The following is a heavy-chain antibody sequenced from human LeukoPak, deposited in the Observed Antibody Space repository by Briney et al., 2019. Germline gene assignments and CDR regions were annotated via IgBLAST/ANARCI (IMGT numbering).Heavy chain of an antibody. CDR2: ISSGGSDK. CDR1: RFTFSNYA. D-gene: IGHD3-10*01. V-gene: IGHV3-30-3*01. J-gene: IGHJ4*02. Sequence: PSGSLRLSCAASRFTFSNYAIHWFRQAPAKGLEGVAVISSGGSDKFYADSVKGRFTVSRDNSKNTLYLQMNSLIAEDTAVYYCARDCCGEWYFFDSWGQGTLITVSS. CDR3: ARDCCGEWYFFDS.